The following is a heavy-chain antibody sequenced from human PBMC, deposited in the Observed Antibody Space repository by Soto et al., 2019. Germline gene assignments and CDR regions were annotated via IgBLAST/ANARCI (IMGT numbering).Heavy chain of an antibody. CDR3: ARDRTGAVADYDILTGYFALNY. J-gene: IGHJ4*02. V-gene: IGHV1-46*01. D-gene: IGHD3-9*01. Sequence: QVQLVQSGAEVKKPGASVKVSCKASGYTFTSYYMHWVRQAPGQGLEWMGIINPSGGSTSYAQKFQGRVTMNRDTSTSTVYMELSSLRSEDTAVYYCARDRTGAVADYDILTGYFALNYWGQGTLVTVSS. CDR1: GYTFTSYY. CDR2: INPSGGST.